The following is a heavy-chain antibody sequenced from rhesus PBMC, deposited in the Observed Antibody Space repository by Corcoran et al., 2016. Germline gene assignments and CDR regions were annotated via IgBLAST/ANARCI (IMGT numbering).Heavy chain of an antibody. D-gene: IGHD6-37*01. CDR3: TRVPRGTAVTFYYFDY. Sequence: EVQLVESGGGLVQPGGSLRLSCAASGFTFSSYGMSWVRQAPGKGLEWVSFISYTGKTITSAESVKGRFTSSRDNAKNSLSLRRNSLRAEETAVYYCTRVPRGTAVTFYYFDYWGQGVLVTVSS. CDR2: ISYTGKTI. J-gene: IGHJ4*01. V-gene: IGHV3S16*01. CDR1: GFTFSSYG.